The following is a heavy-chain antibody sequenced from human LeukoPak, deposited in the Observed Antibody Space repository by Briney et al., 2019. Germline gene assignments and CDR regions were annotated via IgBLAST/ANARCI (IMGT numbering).Heavy chain of an antibody. CDR2: TYYRSKWST. CDR3: ARDAETHYSTGWYVFDY. Sequence: SQTLSLTCAISGDSVSSNTAAWTWLRQSPSRGLEWLGSTYYRSKWSTEYAISVKSRITINPDTSKNQFSLQLNSVSPEDTAVYYCARDAETHYSTGWYVFDYWGQGILVTVSS. V-gene: IGHV6-1*01. J-gene: IGHJ4*02. D-gene: IGHD6-19*01. CDR1: GDSVSSNTAA.